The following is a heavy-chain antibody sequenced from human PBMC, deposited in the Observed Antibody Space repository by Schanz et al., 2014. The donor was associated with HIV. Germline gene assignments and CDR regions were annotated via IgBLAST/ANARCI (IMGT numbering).Heavy chain of an antibody. Sequence: EVQLVESGGGLVKPGGSLKLSCGASGLSFSDAWMSWVRQAPGRGLEWVGRIKTTTEGGATDYGTPVKGRFVISRDDSKNTLYLQMNSLKTEDTGVYYCTTDGTYDSDSDGFEGDYWGQGTLVTVSS. J-gene: IGHJ4*02. CDR2: IKTTTEGGAT. CDR3: TTDGTYDSDSDGFEGDY. D-gene: IGHD3-16*01. V-gene: IGHV3-15*01. CDR1: GLSFSDAW.